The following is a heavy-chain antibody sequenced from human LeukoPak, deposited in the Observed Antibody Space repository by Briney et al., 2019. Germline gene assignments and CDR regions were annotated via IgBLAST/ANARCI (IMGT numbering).Heavy chain of an antibody. CDR1: GFTFTSSA. CDR2: IVVGSGNT. Sequence: GTSVKVSCKASGFTFTSSAVQWVRQARGQRLEWIGWIVVGSGNTNYAQKFQERVTITRDMSTSTAYMELSSLRSEDTAVYYCAANSPTTGTRKRYFDYWGQGTLVTVSS. CDR3: AANSPTTGTRKRYFDY. J-gene: IGHJ4*02. V-gene: IGHV1-58*01. D-gene: IGHD1-1*01.